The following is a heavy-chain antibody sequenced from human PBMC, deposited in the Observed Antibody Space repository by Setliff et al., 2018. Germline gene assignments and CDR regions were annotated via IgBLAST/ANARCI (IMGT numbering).Heavy chain of an antibody. CDR3: ARGQLVLRGTTLYYMDL. CDR1: GGSLRNHK. D-gene: IGHD5-12*01. V-gene: IGHV4-34*01. CDR2: ISYLGST. J-gene: IGHJ6*03. Sequence: SETLSLTCEIYGGSLRNHKWSWIRQSPGKGLEWIGEISYLGSTNYNPSLKSRVVISTDTSNNRFSLLLRSVTAADTAVYYCARGQLVLRGTTLYYMDLWDKGASVTVSS.